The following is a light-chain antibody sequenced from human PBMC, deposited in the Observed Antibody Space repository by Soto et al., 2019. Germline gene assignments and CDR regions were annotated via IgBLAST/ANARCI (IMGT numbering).Light chain of an antibody. CDR3: GSYAGSRTYV. CDR1: SDIGNYNL. V-gene: IGLV2-23*02. CDR2: EVT. Sequence: QSAVTQPASVSGSPGQSVTISCSGSDIGNYNLVSWYQHLPGRAPNLLIFEVTMRPSGISDRFSGSKSASTASLTISGLQAEDEGDYYCGSYAGSRTYVFGSGTKVTVL. J-gene: IGLJ1*01.